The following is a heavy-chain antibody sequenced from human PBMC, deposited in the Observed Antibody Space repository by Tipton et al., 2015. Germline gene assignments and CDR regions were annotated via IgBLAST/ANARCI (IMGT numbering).Heavy chain of an antibody. Sequence: LRLSCTVSSDSINKYYWSWIRQPPGKELQWIGYIQYSGGTSYNPSLESRVSMSVETSKAQFSLEMRSVTATDTAVYYCARARARHGGLFDSWSQGILVTVSS. CDR3: ARARARHGGLFDS. CDR1: SDSINKYY. V-gene: IGHV4-59*01. D-gene: IGHD4-23*01. J-gene: IGHJ4*02. CDR2: IQYSGGT.